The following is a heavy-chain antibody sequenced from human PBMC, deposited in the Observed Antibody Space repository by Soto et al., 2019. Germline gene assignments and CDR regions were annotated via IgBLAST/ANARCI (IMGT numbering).Heavy chain of an antibody. V-gene: IGHV3-33*01. D-gene: IGHD2-8*01. CDR3: ARDIVLMGYYYYYGMDV. Sequence: GGSLRLSCAASGFTFSSYGMHWVRQAPGKGLEWVAVIWYDGSNKYYADSVKGRFAISRDNSKNTLYLQMNSLRAEDTAVYYCARDIVLMGYYYYYGMDVWGQGTTVTVSS. CDR1: GFTFSSYG. CDR2: IWYDGSNK. J-gene: IGHJ6*02.